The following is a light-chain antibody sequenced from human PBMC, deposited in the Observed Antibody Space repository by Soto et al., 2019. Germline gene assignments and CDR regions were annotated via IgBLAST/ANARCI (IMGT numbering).Light chain of an antibody. CDR2: WAS. CDR3: QQYESTPPT. CDR1: QSVLSSSNHKNY. Sequence: DLVMTQSPDSLAVSLGERATINCKSSQSVLSSSNHKNYLAWYQQRPGQPPKLLIYWASTRESGVPDRFSGSGSGTDFTLTITSLQAEDVAVYYCQQYESTPPTFGQGTKLEIK. V-gene: IGKV4-1*01. J-gene: IGKJ2*01.